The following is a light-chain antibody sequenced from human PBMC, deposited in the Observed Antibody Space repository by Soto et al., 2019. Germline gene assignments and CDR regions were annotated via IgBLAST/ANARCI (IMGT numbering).Light chain of an antibody. V-gene: IGLV2-14*01. CDR2: EVT. CDR3: SSYTSNSNPYV. Sequence: QSALTQPASVSGSPGQSITISCTGTNSDVGAYDYVSWYQLHPGKAPKLMISEVTNRPSGVSSRFSGSKSGNTASLTISGLQADDEADYYCSSYTSNSNPYVFGTGTKVTVL. J-gene: IGLJ1*01. CDR1: NSDVGAYDY.